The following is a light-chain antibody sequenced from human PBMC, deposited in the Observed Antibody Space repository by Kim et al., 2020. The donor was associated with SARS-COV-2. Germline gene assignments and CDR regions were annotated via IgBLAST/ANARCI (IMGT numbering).Light chain of an antibody. Sequence: SASVGDRVTITCRASQPISNSLAWHQQKPGKAPNLLIYQASSLESGVPSRFSGSGSGTEFSLTISSLQPDDFATYYCQQYHTYSRTFGQGTKVDIK. CDR1: QPISNS. J-gene: IGKJ1*01. V-gene: IGKV1-5*03. CDR3: QQYHTYSRT. CDR2: QAS.